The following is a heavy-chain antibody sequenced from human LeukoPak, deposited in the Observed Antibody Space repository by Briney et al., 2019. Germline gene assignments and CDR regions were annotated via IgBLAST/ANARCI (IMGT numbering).Heavy chain of an antibody. V-gene: IGHV3-23*01. CDR2: NSDSGGST. CDR1: GFTFSSYA. Sequence: GGSPRLSCAASGFTFSSYAMSRVRQAPGKGLEGVSGNSDSGGSTYYADSVKGRFTISRDNSKNTLYLQMDSLRAEDTSAYYCGRVAANAFDIWGQGTMVTVSS. D-gene: IGHD2-15*01. J-gene: IGHJ3*02. CDR3: GRVAANAFDI.